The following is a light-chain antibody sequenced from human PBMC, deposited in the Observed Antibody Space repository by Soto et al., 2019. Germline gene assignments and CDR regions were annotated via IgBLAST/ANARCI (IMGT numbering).Light chain of an antibody. CDR3: QQYETYWT. J-gene: IGKJ1*01. CDR2: KAS. Sequence: DIQMTQSPSPPSTSIGDRFTITCRASQTISDWLAWHQQKPGKAPKLLIYKASSLESGVPSRFSGSGSGTEFTLTISSLQPDDFATYYCQQYETYWTFGEGTKVDIK. CDR1: QTISDW. V-gene: IGKV1-5*03.